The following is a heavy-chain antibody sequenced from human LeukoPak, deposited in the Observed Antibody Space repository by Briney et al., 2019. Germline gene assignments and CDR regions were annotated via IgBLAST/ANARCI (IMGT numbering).Heavy chain of an antibody. CDR1: GFTFSSYS. Sequence: GGSLTLSRAASGFTFSSYSMSWLGQAPGKGLEWVSAISGSGCGTYSDESVKGRFTISRDTSKNPLYLQMNSVTAADTAVYYCARDPREWFLLFPFGYWGQGTLVTVSS. V-gene: IGHV3-23*01. D-gene: IGHD2-21*02. CDR2: ISGSGCGT. J-gene: IGHJ4*02. CDR3: ARDPREWFLLFPFGY.